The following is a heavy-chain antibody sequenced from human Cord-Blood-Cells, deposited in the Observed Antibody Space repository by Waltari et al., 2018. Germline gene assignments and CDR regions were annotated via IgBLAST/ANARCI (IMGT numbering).Heavy chain of an antibody. CDR2: INAGNGNT. Sequence: QVQLVQSGAEVKKPGASVKVSCKASGYTFTRYAMHLVRQAPGQRLAWMGWINAGNGNTKYSQKFQGRVTITRDTSASTAYMELSSLRSEDTAVYYCARGGDYGDYAEYFQHWGQGTLVTVSS. CDR1: GYTFTRYA. D-gene: IGHD4-17*01. CDR3: ARGGDYGDYAEYFQH. V-gene: IGHV1-3*01. J-gene: IGHJ1*01.